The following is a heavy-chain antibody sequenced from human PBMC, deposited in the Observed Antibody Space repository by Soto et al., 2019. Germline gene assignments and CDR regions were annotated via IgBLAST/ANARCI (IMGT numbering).Heavy chain of an antibody. D-gene: IGHD3-3*01. V-gene: IGHV4-39*01. Sequence: PSETLSLTCTVSGGSMSSSSYYWGWIRQPPGKGLERIGSIYYSGSTYYNPSLKSRVTVSVDTSKNQFSLKLSSVTAADTAVYYCRGYYDFWSGYSLYYYYYMDVWGKGTTVTVSS. CDR2: IYYSGST. J-gene: IGHJ6*03. CDR1: GGSMSSSSYY. CDR3: RGYYDFWSGYSLYYYYYMDV.